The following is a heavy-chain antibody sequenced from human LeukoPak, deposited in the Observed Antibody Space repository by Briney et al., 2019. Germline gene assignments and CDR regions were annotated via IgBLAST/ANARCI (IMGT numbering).Heavy chain of an antibody. V-gene: IGHV4-59*08. J-gene: IGHJ4*02. CDR2: IHYSGNT. CDR3: ARNYDSSGYYPTYFDY. CDR1: GGSISSYY. Sequence: NSSETLSLTCTVSGGSISSYYWSWIRQPPGKGLEWIGYIHYSGNTNYNPSLKSRVTISVDTSKNQFSLKLSSVTAADTAVYYCARNYDSSGYYPTYFDYWGQGTLVTVPS. D-gene: IGHD3-22*01.